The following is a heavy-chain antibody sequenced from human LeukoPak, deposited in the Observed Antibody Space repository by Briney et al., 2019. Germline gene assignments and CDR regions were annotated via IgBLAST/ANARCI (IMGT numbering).Heavy chain of an antibody. CDR3: ARGKNSYVGADRGSDC. V-gene: IGHV3-7*01. J-gene: IGHJ4*02. D-gene: IGHD3-16*01. CDR1: GFTFSSYW. CDR2: INQDGSEK. Sequence: PGGSLRFSCAASGFTFSSYWMSWVRQAPGKGLKWVANINQDGSEKYYVDSVMGRVTISRDNAKNSPYLQLNSLRAEDTAVYYCARGKNSYVGADRGSDCWGQGTLVTVSS.